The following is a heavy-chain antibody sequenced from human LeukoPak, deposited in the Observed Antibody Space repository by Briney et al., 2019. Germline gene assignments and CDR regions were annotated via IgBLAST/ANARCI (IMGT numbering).Heavy chain of an antibody. CDR2: IYYSGST. V-gene: IGHV4-39*07. J-gene: IGHJ5*02. CDR3: ARKESSIELGGWFDP. Sequence: SETLSLTCTVSGGSISRSSYYWGWIRQPPGKGLEWIGSIYYSGSTYYNPSLKSRVTISVDTSKNQFSLKLNSLTAADTAVYYCARKESSIELGGWFDPWGQGILVTVSS. D-gene: IGHD2-2*01. CDR1: GGSISRSSYY.